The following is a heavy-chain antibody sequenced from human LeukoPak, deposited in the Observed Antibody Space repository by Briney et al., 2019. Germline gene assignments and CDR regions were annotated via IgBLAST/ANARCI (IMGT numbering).Heavy chain of an antibody. D-gene: IGHD5-12*01. CDR2: IHYSGNT. V-gene: IGHV4-59*01. CDR1: GGSISGYY. CDR3: ARVGGYSGYDMDY. Sequence: SETLSLTCTVSGGSISGYYWSWIRQPPGKGLEWIGYIHYSGNTNYNPSLKSRVTISVDTSKNQFSLKLSSVTAADTAVYYCARVGGYSGYDMDYWGQGTLVTVSS. J-gene: IGHJ4*02.